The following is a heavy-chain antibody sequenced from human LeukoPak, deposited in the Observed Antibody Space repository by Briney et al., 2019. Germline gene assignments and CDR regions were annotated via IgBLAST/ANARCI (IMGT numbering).Heavy chain of an antibody. CDR2: ISAYNGNT. J-gene: IGHJ4*02. Sequence: GGSVKVSCKASGYTFTSYGISWVRQAPGQGLEWMGWISAYNGNTNYAQKLQGRVTMTTDTSTSTAYMELRSLRSDDTAVYYCARDQYSSSWQYFDYWGQGTLVTVSS. V-gene: IGHV1-18*01. D-gene: IGHD6-13*01. CDR1: GYTFTSYG. CDR3: ARDQYSSSWQYFDY.